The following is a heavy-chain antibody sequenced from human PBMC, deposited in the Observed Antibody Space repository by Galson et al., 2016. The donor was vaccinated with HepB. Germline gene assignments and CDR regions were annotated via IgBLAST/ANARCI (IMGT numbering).Heavy chain of an antibody. CDR1: GFSFRDCY. J-gene: IGHJ3*02. Sequence: SLRLSCAASGFSFRDCYVSWIRQAPGKELEWVSFISNTGDKIHYADSVKGRFTISSDNAKNSLSLQMNSLRAEDTAVYYCARVSPHSYGPRGIDAFDIWGQGTMVTVSS. V-gene: IGHV3-11*04. D-gene: IGHD5-18*01. CDR2: ISNTGDKI. CDR3: ARVSPHSYGPRGIDAFDI.